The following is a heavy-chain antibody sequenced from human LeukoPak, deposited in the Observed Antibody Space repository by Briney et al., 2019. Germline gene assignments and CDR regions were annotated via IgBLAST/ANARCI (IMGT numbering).Heavy chain of an antibody. CDR1: GFTFSSYW. CDR3: ARDLSGRYFDY. V-gene: IGHV3-48*03. J-gene: IGHJ4*02. Sequence: PGGSLRLSCAASGFTFSSYWMTWVRQAPGRGLEWVTHISRTGENIYYADSVKGRFAISRDNAKNSLFLHMYSLRAEDTGVYYCARDLSGRYFDYWGRGTPVTVSS. D-gene: IGHD1-26*01. CDR2: ISRTGENI.